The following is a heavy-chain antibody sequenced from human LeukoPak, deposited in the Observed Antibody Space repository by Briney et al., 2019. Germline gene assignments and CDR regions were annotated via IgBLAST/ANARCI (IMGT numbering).Heavy chain of an antibody. V-gene: IGHV3-30*18. Sequence: GGSRTLSCAAPGFTFSSYGMHGVPQAPAKELEWLAVISYDGSNKYYADSVKGRFTISRDNSKNTLYLQMNSLRAEDTAVYYCANLEETYYYDSSDLWGQGTLVTVSS. J-gene: IGHJ5*02. CDR1: GFTFSSYG. CDR2: ISYDGSNK. CDR3: ANLEETYYYDSSDL. D-gene: IGHD3-22*01.